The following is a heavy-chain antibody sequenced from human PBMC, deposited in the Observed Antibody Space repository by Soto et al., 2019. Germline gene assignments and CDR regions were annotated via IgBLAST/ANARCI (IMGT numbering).Heavy chain of an antibody. CDR2: IGGGGDI. J-gene: IGHJ4*02. V-gene: IGHV3-21*01. CDR3: ARGGYPRY. CDR1: GFTVGDYG. D-gene: IGHD5-12*01. Sequence: LRLSCVAFGFTVGDYGMNWVRQAPGKGLEWVSSIGGGGDIFYADSVKGRFTISRDDAKNSLSLQLNGLRVEDSGVYYCARGGYPRYWGQGALVTVS.